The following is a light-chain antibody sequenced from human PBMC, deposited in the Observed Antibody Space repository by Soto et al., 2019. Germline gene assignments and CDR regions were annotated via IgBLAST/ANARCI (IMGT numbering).Light chain of an antibody. CDR2: AVS. V-gene: IGLV2-14*01. Sequence: QSALTQPASVSGSPGQSITISCTGTSSDVGGYNFVSWYQQHPGKAPKLMIYAVSNRPSGVSNRFSGSKSGNTASLTISGLQAEDEADYYCSSYTSSSTEVFRGGTKVTVL. CDR1: SSDVGGYNF. J-gene: IGLJ2*01. CDR3: SSYTSSSTEV.